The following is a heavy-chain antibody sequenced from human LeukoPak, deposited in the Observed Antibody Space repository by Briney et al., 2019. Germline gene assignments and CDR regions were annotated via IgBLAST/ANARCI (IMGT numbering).Heavy chain of an antibody. CDR2: ISTSSSYI. CDR3: ARGWNSDYFDY. Sequence: EGSLRLSCAASGFTFSSYSMNWVRQAPGKGLEWVSSISTSSSYIYYADSVKGRFTISRDNAKNSLYLQMNSLRAEDTAVYYCARGWNSDYFDYWGQGTLVTVSS. J-gene: IGHJ4*02. D-gene: IGHD1-7*01. CDR1: GFTFSSYS. V-gene: IGHV3-21*01.